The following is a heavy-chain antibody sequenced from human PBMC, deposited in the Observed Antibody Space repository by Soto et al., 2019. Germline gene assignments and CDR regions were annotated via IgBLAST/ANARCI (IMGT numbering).Heavy chain of an antibody. CDR3: ARMSGTDYVPDY. CDR1: NASITSSGYY. V-gene: IGHV4-31*03. Sequence: QVQLQESGPRLVEASQTLSLTCTVSNASITSSGYYWSWVRQPPGKRLEWIGYIYHSGSTFYSPSLQSRLTMSVDTSKNQFSLTLRSVTAADTAVYHCARMSGTDYVPDYGGQGTLVTVSS. J-gene: IGHJ4*02. CDR2: IYHSGST. D-gene: IGHD4-17*01.